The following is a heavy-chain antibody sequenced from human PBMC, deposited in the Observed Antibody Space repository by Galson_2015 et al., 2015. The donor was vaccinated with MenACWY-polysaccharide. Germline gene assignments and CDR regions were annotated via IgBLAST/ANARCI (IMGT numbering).Heavy chain of an antibody. CDR3: AKSGGDYGTELIEY. CDR2: INSAASRA. Sequence: SLRLSCAVSGFTFSSYWMHWVRQVPGKGLVWVSRINSAASRADYADSVKGRFTISRDNAKNTLYLQMNSLRGVDTALYYCAKSGGDYGTELIEYWGQGTLVTVSS. D-gene: IGHD4-17*01. V-gene: IGHV3-74*01. J-gene: IGHJ4*02. CDR1: GFTFSSYW.